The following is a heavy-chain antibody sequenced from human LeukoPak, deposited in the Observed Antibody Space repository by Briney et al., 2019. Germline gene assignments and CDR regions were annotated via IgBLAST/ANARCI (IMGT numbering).Heavy chain of an antibody. CDR3: AKERGRGAFDY. CDR2: IYSGGST. CDR1: GFTVSSNY. J-gene: IGHJ4*02. D-gene: IGHD3-10*01. Sequence: PGGSLRLSCAASGFTVSSNYMSWVRQAPGKGLGWVSVIYSGGSTYYADSVKGRFTISRDNSKNTLYLQMNSLRAEDTAVYYCAKERGRGAFDYWGQGTLVTVSS. V-gene: IGHV3-53*01.